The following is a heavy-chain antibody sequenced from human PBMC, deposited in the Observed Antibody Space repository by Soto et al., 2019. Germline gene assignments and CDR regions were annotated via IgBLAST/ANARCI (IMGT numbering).Heavy chain of an antibody. Sequence: QVQLQESGPGLVKPSETLSLTCTVSGGSISSYYWSWIRQPPGKGLEWIGYIYYSGSTNYNPSLKSRVTISVDTSKNQFSLKLSSVPAADTAVYYCAKSQEGYYYYYMDVWGKGTTVTVSS. V-gene: IGHV4-59*08. CDR1: GGSISSYY. J-gene: IGHJ6*03. CDR2: IYYSGST. CDR3: AKSQEGYYYYYMDV.